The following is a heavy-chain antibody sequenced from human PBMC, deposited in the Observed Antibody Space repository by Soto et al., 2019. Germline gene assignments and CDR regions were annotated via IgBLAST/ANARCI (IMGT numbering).Heavy chain of an antibody. V-gene: IGHV4-4*02. J-gene: IGHJ4*02. CDR3: ARGESQQQRDY. D-gene: IGHD6-13*01. CDR2: IYHSGST. Sequence: QVQLQESGPGLVKPSGTLSLTCAVSGDSISSSKWWSWVRQPPGKGLEWIGEIYHSGSTNYNPSLKXRXXXSXXKSKNQFSLKLSSVTDADTAVYYCARGESQQQRDYWGQGTLVTVSS. CDR1: GDSISSSKW.